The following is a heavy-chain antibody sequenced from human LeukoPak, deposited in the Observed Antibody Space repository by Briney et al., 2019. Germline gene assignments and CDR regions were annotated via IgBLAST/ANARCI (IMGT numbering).Heavy chain of an antibody. V-gene: IGHV3-23*01. Sequence: PVGSLRLSYAASGFTFSSYAMSWVRPAPGKGLEWVSAISGTGGSTYYADSVKGRFTISRDNSKNRLYLQMNGLRDEDTGVYYCAKVMGATSLDYWGQGTLVTVSS. CDR1: GFTFSSYA. CDR3: AKVMGATSLDY. J-gene: IGHJ4*02. CDR2: ISGTGGST. D-gene: IGHD1-26*01.